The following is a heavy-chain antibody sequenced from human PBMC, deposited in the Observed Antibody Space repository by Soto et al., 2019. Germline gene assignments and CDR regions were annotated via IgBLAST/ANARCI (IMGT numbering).Heavy chain of an antibody. CDR1: GGSISSGDYY. CDR3: ARAYCSSTSCYAPYYFDY. J-gene: IGHJ4*02. V-gene: IGHV4-30-4*01. Sequence: SETLSLTCTVSGGSISSGDYYWSWIRQPPGKGLEWIGYIYYSGSTYYNPSLKSRVTISVDTSKNQFSLKLSSVTAADTAVYYCARAYCSSTSCYAPYYFDYWGQGTLVTVSS. CDR2: IYYSGST. D-gene: IGHD2-2*01.